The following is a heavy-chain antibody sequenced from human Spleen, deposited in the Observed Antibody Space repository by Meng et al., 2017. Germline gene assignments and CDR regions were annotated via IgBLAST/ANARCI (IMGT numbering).Heavy chain of an antibody. CDR3: ARSSTSPASYFFDY. CDR2: INHSGST. V-gene: IGHV4-34*01. J-gene: IGHJ4*02. CDR1: GGSFSDYY. D-gene: IGHD6-6*01. Sequence: QVQLQQWGAGLLKPSETLSLTCVVSGGSFSDYYWSWIRQPPGKGLEWIGEINHSGSTNYNPSLESRATISVDTSQNNLSLKLSSVTAADSAVYYCARSSTSPASYFFDYWGQGTLVTVSS.